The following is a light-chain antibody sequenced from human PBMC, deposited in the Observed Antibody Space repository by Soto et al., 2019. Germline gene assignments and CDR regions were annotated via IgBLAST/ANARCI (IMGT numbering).Light chain of an antibody. V-gene: IGKV1-9*01. J-gene: IGKJ5*01. CDR1: QGISSY. Sequence: IQLTHSPSFLSASVGDRVTITCRASQGISSYLAWYQQKPGKAPKLLIYAASTLQSGVPLRFSGSGSGTSFTLTISSLQPEDFATYYCQQSYSIPINFGQGTRLEIK. CDR2: AAS. CDR3: QQSYSIPIN.